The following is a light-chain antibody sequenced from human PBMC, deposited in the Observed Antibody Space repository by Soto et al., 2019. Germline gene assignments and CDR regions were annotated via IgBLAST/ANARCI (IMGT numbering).Light chain of an antibody. V-gene: IGKV3-11*01. Sequence: EIVLTQSPATLSLSPGERATLSCRASQSVSSYLAWYQQKPGQATRLIIYDASNRANGIPPRFSGSGSGTDFTLTLRSLEPEDFAVYYCQQRSSWPPPTFGGGTKVDIK. CDR1: QSVSSY. CDR3: QQRSSWPPPT. J-gene: IGKJ4*01. CDR2: DAS.